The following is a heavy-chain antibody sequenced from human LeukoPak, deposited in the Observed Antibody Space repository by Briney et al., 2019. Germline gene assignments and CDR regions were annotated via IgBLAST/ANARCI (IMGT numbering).Heavy chain of an antibody. CDR3: VKGYSSYDPGY. V-gene: IGHV3-64D*09. J-gene: IGHJ4*02. CDR2: ISSSGGNI. D-gene: IGHD5-12*01. CDR1: GFTFSSYA. Sequence: PGGSLRLSCSASGFTFSSYAMQWVRQAPGKGLEYVSSISSSGGNIYYADSVRGRFTISRDNSKNTLYLQMSSPRAEDTAVYYCVKGYSSYDPGYWGQGTLVTVSS.